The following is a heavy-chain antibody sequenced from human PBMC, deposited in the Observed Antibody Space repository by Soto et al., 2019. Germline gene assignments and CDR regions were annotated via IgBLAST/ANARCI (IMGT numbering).Heavy chain of an antibody. CDR3: ASRTGDFAIWFYP. D-gene: IGHD4-17*01. J-gene: IGHJ5*02. V-gene: IGHV4-4*02. Sequence: QVQLQESGPGLVKPSGTLSLSCAVSGGSVSSSNWWSWVRLPPGKGLEWIGEIYHSGSTNYNPSLKSRVTISIDKSKNQFSLKLSSVTAADTAVYYCASRTGDFAIWFYPSGQGTLVTVSS. CDR2: IYHSGST. CDR1: GGSVSSSNW.